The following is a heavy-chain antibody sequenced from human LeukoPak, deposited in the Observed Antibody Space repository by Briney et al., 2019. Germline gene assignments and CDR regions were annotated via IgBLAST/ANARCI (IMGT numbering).Heavy chain of an antibody. Sequence: ASVKVSCKASGYTFTGYYMHWVRQAPGQGLEWMGWINPNSGGTNYAQKFQGRVTMTRDTSISTAYTELSRLRSDDTAVYYCAGLWFGELFDSGSDYWGQGTLVTVSS. V-gene: IGHV1-2*02. J-gene: IGHJ4*02. D-gene: IGHD3-10*01. CDR3: AGLWFGELFDSGSDY. CDR2: INPNSGGT. CDR1: GYTFTGYY.